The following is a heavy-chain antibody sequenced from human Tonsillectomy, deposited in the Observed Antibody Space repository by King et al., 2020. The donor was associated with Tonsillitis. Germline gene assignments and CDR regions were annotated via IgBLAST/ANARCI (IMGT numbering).Heavy chain of an antibody. V-gene: IGHV1-3*01. CDR1: GYTFTGYA. Sequence: QLVQSGAEVKKPGASVKVSCKASGYTFTGYAMHWMRPAPGQRLEWMGWINAGNGNTQYSQKFQGRVTITRDTSASTAYMELSSLRYEDTAVYYCARTITMVRGVNSWFDPWGQGTLVIVFS. D-gene: IGHD3-10*01. CDR2: INAGNGNT. CDR3: ARTITMVRGVNSWFDP. J-gene: IGHJ5*02.